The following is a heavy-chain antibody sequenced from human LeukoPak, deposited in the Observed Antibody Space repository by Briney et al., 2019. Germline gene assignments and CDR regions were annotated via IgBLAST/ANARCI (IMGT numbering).Heavy chain of an antibody. CDR3: ARDEQHGELSY. D-gene: IGHD3-10*01. CDR2: IYSGGST. V-gene: IGHV3-66*01. CDR1: GFTVSSNY. Sequence: GGSLRLSCAASGFTVSSNYMSWVRQAPGKGLEWVSVIYSGGSTYYADSVKGRFTISRDNSKNTLYLQMNSLRAEDTAVYYCARDEQHGELSYWGQGTLVTVSS. J-gene: IGHJ4*02.